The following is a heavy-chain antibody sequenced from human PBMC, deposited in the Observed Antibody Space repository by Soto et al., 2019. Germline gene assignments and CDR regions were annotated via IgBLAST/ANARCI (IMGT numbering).Heavy chain of an antibody. CDR2: IYYSGST. J-gene: IGHJ5*02. V-gene: IGHV4-59*01. D-gene: IGHD3-10*01. Sequence: PSETLSLTCTVSGGPIGNYYWSWIRQPPGKGLEWIGYIYYSGSTNYNPSLKSRVTMSADTSKNQLSLKLTSVTAADTAVYYCARESAGSGKNNWFDPWGQGTLVTVSS. CDR1: GGPIGNYY. CDR3: ARESAGSGKNNWFDP.